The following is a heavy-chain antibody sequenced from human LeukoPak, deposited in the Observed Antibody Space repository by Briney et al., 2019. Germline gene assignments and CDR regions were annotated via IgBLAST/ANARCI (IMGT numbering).Heavy chain of an antibody. CDR3: ARAGWFGELFDYYYGMDV. CDR1: GYNFTSYG. Sequence: ASVKVSCKASGYNFTSYGISWVRQAPGQGLEWMGWISAYNGNTNYAQKLQGRVTMTTDTSTSTAYMELRSLRSDDTAVYYCARAGWFGELFDYYYGMDVWGKGTTVTVSS. D-gene: IGHD3-10*01. V-gene: IGHV1-18*04. CDR2: ISAYNGNT. J-gene: IGHJ6*04.